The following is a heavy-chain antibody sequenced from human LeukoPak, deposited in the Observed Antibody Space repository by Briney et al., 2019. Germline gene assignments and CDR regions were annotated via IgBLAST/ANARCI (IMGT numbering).Heavy chain of an antibody. J-gene: IGHJ3*02. V-gene: IGHV3-21*01. CDR2: ISSSSSYI. Sequence: GGALTLSCAASGFTFSSYSMNWVRQARGKGLEWVSSISSSSSYIYYADSVKGRFTISRDNAKNSLYLQMNSLRAEDTAVYYCARDKRVENDFDIWGQGTMVTVSS. D-gene: IGHD3-3*01. CDR3: ARDKRVENDFDI. CDR1: GFTFSSYS.